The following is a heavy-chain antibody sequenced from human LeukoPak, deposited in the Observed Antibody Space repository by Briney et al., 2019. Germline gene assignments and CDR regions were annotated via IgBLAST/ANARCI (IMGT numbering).Heavy chain of an antibody. CDR3: ARDGLEYSSRAGAFDI. V-gene: IGHV4-39*07. D-gene: IGHD6-6*01. Sequence: PSETLSLTCTVSGGSISSSSYYWGWIRQPPGKGLEWIGSIYYSGSTYYNPSLKSRVTISVDTSKNQFSLKLSSVTAADTAVYYCARDGLEYSSRAGAFDIWGQGTMVTVSS. J-gene: IGHJ3*02. CDR1: GGSISSSSYY. CDR2: IYYSGST.